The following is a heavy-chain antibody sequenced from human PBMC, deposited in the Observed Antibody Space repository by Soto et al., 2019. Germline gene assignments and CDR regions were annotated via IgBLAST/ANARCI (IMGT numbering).Heavy chain of an antibody. V-gene: IGHV3-30-3*01. CDR3: AKAADIVATIGVPYYFDY. Sequence: QVQLVESGGGVVQPGRSLRLSCAASGFTFSSYAMHWVRQAPGKGLEWVAVISYDGSNKYYADSVKGRFTISRDNSKNSLYLQMNSLRAEDTALYYCAKAADIVATIGVPYYFDYWGQGTLVTVSS. D-gene: IGHD5-12*01. J-gene: IGHJ4*02. CDR1: GFTFSSYA. CDR2: ISYDGSNK.